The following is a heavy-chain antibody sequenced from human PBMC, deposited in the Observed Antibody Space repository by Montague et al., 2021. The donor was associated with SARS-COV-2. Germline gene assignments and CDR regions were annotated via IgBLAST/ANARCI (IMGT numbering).Heavy chain of an antibody. D-gene: IGHD2-2*01. J-gene: IGHJ6*04. CDR1: GGSINSGSYY. CDR3: ARTVVVPAAMSRYYGMDV. CDR2: IYISGST. Sequence: TLSLTCSVSGGSINSGSYYWSWIRQPAGKGLEWIGRIYISGSTNYNPSLKSRVTMSVDTSKNQFSLKLSSVTAADTAVYYCARTVVVPAAMSRYYGMDVWGKGTTVTVSS. V-gene: IGHV4-61*02.